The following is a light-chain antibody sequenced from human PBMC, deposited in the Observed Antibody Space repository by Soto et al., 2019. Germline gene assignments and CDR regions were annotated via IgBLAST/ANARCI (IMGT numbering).Light chain of an antibody. CDR3: QQYNSYSKT. V-gene: IGKV1-5*01. CDR1: QSISSW. CDR2: DAS. Sequence: DIQMTQSPSTLSASVGDRVTITCRASQSISSWLAWYQQKPGKAPKLLIYDASSLESGVPSRFNGSGSGTEFTLTISSLQPDDFATYYCQQYNSYSKTFGHGKKVEIQ. J-gene: IGKJ1*01.